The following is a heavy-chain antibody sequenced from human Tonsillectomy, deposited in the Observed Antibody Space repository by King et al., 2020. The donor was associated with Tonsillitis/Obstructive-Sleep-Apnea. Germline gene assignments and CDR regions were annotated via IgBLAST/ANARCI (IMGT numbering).Heavy chain of an antibody. D-gene: IGHD2-2*02. CDR3: TREPRYCSSTSGYTLGGMDV. Sequence: VQLVESGGGLIQPGRSLRLSCTASGFTFGDYAMSWVRQAPGKGLEWVGFIRSKTYGGTTEYAASVKGRFTISRDDSKSIAYLQMNSLKTEDTAVYYCTREPRYCSSTSGYTLGGMDVWGQGTTVTVSS. CDR2: IRSKTYGGTT. CDR1: GFTFGDYA. V-gene: IGHV3-49*04. J-gene: IGHJ6*02.